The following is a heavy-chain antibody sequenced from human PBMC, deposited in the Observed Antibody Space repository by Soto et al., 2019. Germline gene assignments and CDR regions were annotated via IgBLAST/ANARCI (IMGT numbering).Heavy chain of an antibody. CDR3: ARVDFYYYGMDV. V-gene: IGHV3-53*01. Sequence: PGGSLRLSCAASGLTVNSDYISWVRQAPGKGLEWVSVIFSGGNTYYADSVKGRFAISRDHSTNTLYLQMNSLRADDTAIYYCARVDFYYYGMDVCGQGTTVTVSS. CDR2: IFSGGNT. CDR1: GLTVNSDY. J-gene: IGHJ6*02.